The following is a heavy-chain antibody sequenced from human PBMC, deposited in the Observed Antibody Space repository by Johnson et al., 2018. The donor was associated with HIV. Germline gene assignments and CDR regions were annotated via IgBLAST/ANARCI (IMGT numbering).Heavy chain of an antibody. V-gene: IGHV3-74*02. CDR1: GFTFSSYW. CDR3: ASGVYSSSWSWDVAFDI. J-gene: IGHJ3*02. D-gene: IGHD6-13*01. CDR2: INIDGSST. Sequence: MQLVESGGGVVQPGGSLRLSCAASGFTFSSYWMHWVRQAPGKGLVWVSRINIDGSSTNYADSVKGRFTISRDNAKNTLYLQMNSLRAEDTAVYYCASGVYSSSWSWDVAFDIWGQGTMVTVSS.